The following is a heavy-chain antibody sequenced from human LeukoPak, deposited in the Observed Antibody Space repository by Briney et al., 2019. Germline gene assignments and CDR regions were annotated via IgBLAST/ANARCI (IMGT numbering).Heavy chain of an antibody. V-gene: IGHV3-21*01. D-gene: IGHD3-10*01. Sequence: GGSLRLSCAASEFTFSSYSMNWVRQAPGKGLEWVSSISSSSSYIYYADSVKGRFTISRDNAKNSLYLQTNSLRAEDTAVYYCARDLVTMVRGLLYWGQGTLVTVSS. J-gene: IGHJ4*02. CDR3: ARDLVTMVRGLLY. CDR1: EFTFSSYS. CDR2: ISSSSSYI.